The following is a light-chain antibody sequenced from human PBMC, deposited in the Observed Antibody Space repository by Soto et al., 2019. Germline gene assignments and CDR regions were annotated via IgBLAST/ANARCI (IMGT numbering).Light chain of an antibody. V-gene: IGLV2-11*01. CDR1: SSDVGGYNY. CDR2: DVS. J-gene: IGLJ1*01. Sequence: QSALTQPRSVSGSPGQSVTISCTGTSSDVGGYNYVSWYQHHPGKAPKLMIYDVSERPSGVPDRFSGSKSGNTASLTISGLPAEDEADYYCCSYGGSYALYVFGTGTKLTVL. CDR3: CSYGGSYALYV.